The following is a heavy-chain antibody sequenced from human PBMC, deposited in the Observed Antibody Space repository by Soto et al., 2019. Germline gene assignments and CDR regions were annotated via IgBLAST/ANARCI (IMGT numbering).Heavy chain of an antibody. Sequence: QVQLVQSGAEVKKPGASVKVSCKASGYTFTNYGISWVRQSPGQGLEWMGWINAYNGNTKSAQKLKGRVTLTTDTSTSTAYMELRSMRFDDTALYYCARDAAAGLNDCWGQGTLVTVSS. CDR1: GYTFTNYG. V-gene: IGHV1-18*01. J-gene: IGHJ4*02. CDR3: ARDAAAGLNDC. CDR2: INAYNGNT. D-gene: IGHD6-13*01.